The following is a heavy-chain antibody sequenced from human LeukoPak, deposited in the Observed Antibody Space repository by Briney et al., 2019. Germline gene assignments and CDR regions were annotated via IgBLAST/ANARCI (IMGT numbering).Heavy chain of an antibody. CDR2: IYHSGST. V-gene: IGHV4-38-2*01. D-gene: IGHD2-2*01. CDR1: GFTFRSYG. Sequence: GSLRLSCAASGFTFRSYGMHWVRQAPGKGLEWIGSIYHSGSTYYNPSLKSRVTISVDTSKNQFSLKLSSVTAADTAVYYCARVGCSSTSCYWRWNWFDPWGQGTLVTVSS. CDR3: ARVGCSSTSCYWRWNWFDP. J-gene: IGHJ5*02.